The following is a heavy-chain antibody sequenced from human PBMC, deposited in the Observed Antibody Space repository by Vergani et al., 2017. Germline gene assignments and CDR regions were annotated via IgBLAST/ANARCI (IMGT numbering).Heavy chain of an antibody. CDR3: ARSESRDGYSFAFDI. CDR2: IIPFFGPA. CDR1: GGTFSSYA. V-gene: IGHV1-69*01. D-gene: IGHD5-24*01. Sequence: QVQLVQSGAEVKKPGSSVKVSCKASGGTFSSYAISWARQAPGQGLEWMGGIIPFFGPANSAHKFQGRVTITADESTSTAYMELSSRRSEDTAVYYCARSESRDGYSFAFDIWGQGTMVTVSS. J-gene: IGHJ3*02.